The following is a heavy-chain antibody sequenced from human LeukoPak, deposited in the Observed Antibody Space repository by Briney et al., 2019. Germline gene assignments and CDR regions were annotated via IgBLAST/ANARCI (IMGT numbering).Heavy chain of an antibody. CDR3: ARFGLDRDRLYNWFDP. Sequence: PSETLSLTCTVSGGSISSYYWSWIRQPPGKGLEWIGYIYYSGSTNYNPSLKSRVTISVDTSKNQFSLKMSSVTAADTAVYYCARFGLDRDRLYNWFDPWGQGTLVTVSS. CDR2: IYYSGST. J-gene: IGHJ5*02. D-gene: IGHD3-10*01. CDR1: GGSISSYY. V-gene: IGHV4-59*01.